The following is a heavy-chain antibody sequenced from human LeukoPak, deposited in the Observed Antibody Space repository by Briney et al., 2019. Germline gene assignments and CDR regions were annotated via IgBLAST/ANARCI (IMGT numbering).Heavy chain of an antibody. J-gene: IGHJ6*02. Sequence: SETLSLTCAVYGGSFSGYYWSWIRQPPGKGLEWIGEINHSGSTNYNPSLKSRVNISVDTSKNQFSLKLSSVTAADTAVYYCASGAARRTYYYGMDVWGQGTTVTVSS. CDR1: GGSFSGYY. D-gene: IGHD6-6*01. CDR3: ASGAARRTYYYGMDV. CDR2: INHSGST. V-gene: IGHV4-34*01.